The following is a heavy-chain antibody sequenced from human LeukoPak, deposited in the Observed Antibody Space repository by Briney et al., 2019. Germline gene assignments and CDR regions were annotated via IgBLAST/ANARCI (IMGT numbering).Heavy chain of an antibody. D-gene: IGHD3-10*01. J-gene: IGHJ6*04. Sequence: ASVKVSCKASGYTFTSYGICWVRQAPGQGLEWMGWISAYNGNTNYAQKLQGRVTMTTDTSTSTAYMELRSLRSDDTAVYYCARAGWFGELFDYYYGMDVWGKGTTVTVSS. V-gene: IGHV1-18*04. CDR2: ISAYNGNT. CDR1: GYTFTSYG. CDR3: ARAGWFGELFDYYYGMDV.